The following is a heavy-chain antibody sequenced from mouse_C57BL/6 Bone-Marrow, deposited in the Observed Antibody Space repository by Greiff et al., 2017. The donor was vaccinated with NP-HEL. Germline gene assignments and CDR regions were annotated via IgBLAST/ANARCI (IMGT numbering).Heavy chain of an antibody. J-gene: IGHJ3*01. D-gene: IGHD4-1*01. V-gene: IGHV7-1*01. Sequence: EVKLVESGGGLVQSGRSLRLSCATSGFTFSDFYMEWVRQAPGKGLEWIAASRNKANDYTTEYSASVKGRFIVSRDTSQSILYLQMNALGAEDTAIYYCARDATGAWFAYWGQGTLVTVSA. CDR3: ARDATGAWFAY. CDR1: GFTFSDFY. CDR2: SRNKANDYTT.